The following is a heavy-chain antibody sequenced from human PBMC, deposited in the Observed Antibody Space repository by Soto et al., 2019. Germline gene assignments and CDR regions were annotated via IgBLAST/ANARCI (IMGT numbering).Heavy chain of an antibody. V-gene: IGHV3-7*01. Sequence: GGSLRLSCAAYRFCFNTYWLSWTRQVPGRRLEWVPKLNEDGNKQNYVDSVRGRLTISTHHPKTSLHLQMHSLRVQDPAVYYCGTRAGEPADWGQGTLGTVSS. D-gene: IGHD3-16*01. J-gene: IGHJ1*01. CDR1: RFCFNTYW. CDR2: LNEDGNKQ. CDR3: GTRAGEPAD.